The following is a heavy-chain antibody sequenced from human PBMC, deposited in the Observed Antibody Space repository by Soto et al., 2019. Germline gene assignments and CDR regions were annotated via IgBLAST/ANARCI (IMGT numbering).Heavy chain of an antibody. Sequence: SETLSLTCAVFGDSISSSNGWTWVRQPPGKGLEWSRDIYQSGISNSNPSLRSRGTMSIDKTKNQFSLKRTSVTAADTAVYYCARYSASSLYYYFALDVWGQGTTVTVSS. CDR2: IYQSGIS. CDR3: ARYSASSLYYYFALDV. CDR1: GDSISSSNG. D-gene: IGHD6-13*01. V-gene: IGHV4-4*02. J-gene: IGHJ6*02.